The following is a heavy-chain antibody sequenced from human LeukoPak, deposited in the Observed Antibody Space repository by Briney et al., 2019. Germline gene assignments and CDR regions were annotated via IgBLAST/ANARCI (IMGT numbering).Heavy chain of an antibody. J-gene: IGHJ4*02. D-gene: IGHD3-22*01. CDR3: ARLSGYSSGHYYSDY. Sequence: EPSETLSLTCTVSGGSISSYYWSWIRQPPGKGLEWIGYIYYSGSTNYNPSLKSRVTISVDTSKNQFSLKLSSVTAADTAVYYCARLSGYSSGHYYSDYWGQGTLVTVSS. CDR1: GGSISSYY. V-gene: IGHV4-59*01. CDR2: IYYSGST.